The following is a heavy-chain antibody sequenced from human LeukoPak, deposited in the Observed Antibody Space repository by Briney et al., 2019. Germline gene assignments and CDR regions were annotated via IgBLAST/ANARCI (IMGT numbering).Heavy chain of an antibody. D-gene: IGHD6-19*01. Sequence: GGSLRLSCAASGFTFSSYSMNWVRQAPGKGLEWVSAISGSGGSTYYADSVKGRFTISRDNSKNTLYLQMNSLRAEDTAVYYCARRGIAVADPGYYYMDVWGKGTTVTVSS. V-gene: IGHV3-23*01. CDR1: GFTFSSYS. CDR2: ISGSGGST. CDR3: ARRGIAVADPGYYYMDV. J-gene: IGHJ6*03.